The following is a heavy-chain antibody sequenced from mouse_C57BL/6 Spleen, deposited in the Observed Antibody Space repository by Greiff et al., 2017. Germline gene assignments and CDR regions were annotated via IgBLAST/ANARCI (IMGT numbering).Heavy chain of an antibody. J-gene: IGHJ3*01. CDR2: IDPANGNT. D-gene: IGHD2-3*01. V-gene: IGHV14-3*01. CDR3: ASDGYGGEAWFAY. Sequence: VAELVRPGASVKLSCTASGFNIKNTYMHWVKQRPEQGLEWIGRIDPANGNTKYAPKFQGKATITADTSSNTAYLQLSSLTSEDTAIYYGASDGYGGEAWFAYWGQGTLVTVSA. CDR1: GFNIKNTY.